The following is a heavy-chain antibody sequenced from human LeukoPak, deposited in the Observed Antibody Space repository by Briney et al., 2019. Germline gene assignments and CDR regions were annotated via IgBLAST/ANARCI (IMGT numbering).Heavy chain of an antibody. CDR3: ARPFRRGATTRFDY. Sequence: SETLPLTCTVSGYSISSGYYWGWIRQPPGKGLEWIGEINHSGSTNYNPSLKSRVTISVDTSKNQFSLKLSSVTAADTAVYYCARPFRRGATTRFDYWGQGTLVTVSS. V-gene: IGHV4-38-2*02. D-gene: IGHD1-26*01. CDR1: GYSISSGYY. CDR2: INHSGST. J-gene: IGHJ4*02.